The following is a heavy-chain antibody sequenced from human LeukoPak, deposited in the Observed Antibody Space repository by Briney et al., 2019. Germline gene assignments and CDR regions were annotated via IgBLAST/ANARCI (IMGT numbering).Heavy chain of an antibody. V-gene: IGHV3-23*01. CDR1: GLTFNTYA. CDR2: VSGSGAGT. CDR3: AKGPRAGLRYWYFDL. D-gene: IGHD2-21*02. J-gene: IGHJ2*01. Sequence: GGSLRLSCAASGLTFNTYAMSWVRQAPGKELQWVSTVSGSGAGTFYGDSVKGRFTISRDNSNNTLFLRMNSLSADDTAVYFCAKGPRAGLRYWYFDLWGRGSLVTVSS.